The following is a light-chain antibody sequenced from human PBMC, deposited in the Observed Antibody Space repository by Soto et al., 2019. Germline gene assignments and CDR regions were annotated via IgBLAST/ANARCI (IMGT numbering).Light chain of an antibody. CDR2: KAS. J-gene: IGKJ1*01. Sequence: DIQMTQSPSTLSASVGDRVTITCRASQSISSWLAWYQQKPGKAPKLLIYKASSLESGVPSRFSGSGTGTEFTLTISRRQPDDFASYYCQQYNSYSRTCGQGTKVEIK. CDR1: QSISSW. V-gene: IGKV1-5*03. CDR3: QQYNSYSRT.